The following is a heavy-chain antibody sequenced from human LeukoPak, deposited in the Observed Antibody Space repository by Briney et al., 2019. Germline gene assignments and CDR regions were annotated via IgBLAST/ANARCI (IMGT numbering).Heavy chain of an antibody. D-gene: IGHD6-19*01. CDR2: IYHSGST. CDR1: GASVSGSAYY. J-gene: IGHJ1*01. CDR3: ARAKYSSGWIAEYFQH. V-gene: IGHV4-39*07. Sequence: SETLSLTCTVSGASVSGSAYYWGWIRQPPGKGLEWIGSIYHSGSTYYNPSLKSRVTISVDTSKNQFSLKLSSVTAADTAVYYCARAKYSSGWIAEYFQHWGQGTLVTVSS.